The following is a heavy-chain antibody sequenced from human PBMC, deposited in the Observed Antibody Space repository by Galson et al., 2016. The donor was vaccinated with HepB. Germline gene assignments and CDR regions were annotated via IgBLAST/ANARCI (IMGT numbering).Heavy chain of an antibody. J-gene: IGHJ4*02. CDR3: ASMGGGSGSWYKD. D-gene: IGHD6-13*01. CDR1: GLTVSDYG. Sequence: SLRLSCAASGLTVSDYGMNWVRQAPGKGLEWVSSVSRSGDDTYYADSVRGRFTISRANSKSTLFLQLSSLRAGDTAVYYCASMGGGSGSWYKDWGQGNLVTVSS. V-gene: IGHV3-23*01. CDR2: VSRSGDDT.